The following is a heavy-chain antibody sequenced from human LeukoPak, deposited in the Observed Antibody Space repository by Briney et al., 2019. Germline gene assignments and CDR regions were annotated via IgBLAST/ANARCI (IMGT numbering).Heavy chain of an antibody. CDR3: AKDHYSSSWRGFDY. Sequence: GGSLRLSCAASGFTFSSYSMNWVRQAPGKGLEWVSSISSSSNYIYYADSVKGRFTISRDNAKNSLYLQMNSLRAEDTAVYYCAKDHYSSSWRGFDYWGQGTLVTVSS. V-gene: IGHV3-21*04. D-gene: IGHD6-13*01. J-gene: IGHJ4*02. CDR1: GFTFSSYS. CDR2: ISSSSNYI.